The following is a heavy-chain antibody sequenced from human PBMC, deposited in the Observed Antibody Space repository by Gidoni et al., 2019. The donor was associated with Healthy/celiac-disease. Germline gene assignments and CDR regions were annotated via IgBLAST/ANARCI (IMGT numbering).Heavy chain of an antibody. J-gene: IGHJ4*02. D-gene: IGHD6-6*01. Sequence: QVQLQESGPGLVKPSETLSLTCTVSGGSVSSGSYYWSWIRQPPGKGLEWIGYIYYSGSTNYNPSLKSRVTISVDTSKNQFPLKLSSVTAADTAVYYCARDHRGSAARRGIDYWGQGTLVTVSS. CDR2: IYYSGST. CDR3: ARDHRGSAARRGIDY. V-gene: IGHV4-61*01. CDR1: GGSVSSGSYY.